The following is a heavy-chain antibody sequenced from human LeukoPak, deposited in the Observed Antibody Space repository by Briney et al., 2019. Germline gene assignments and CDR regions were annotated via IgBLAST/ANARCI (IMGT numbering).Heavy chain of an antibody. CDR1: GYTFTSYY. J-gene: IGHJ4*02. CDR3: ARDIMITFGGVIVTPGGFDY. V-gene: IGHV1-18*04. D-gene: IGHD3-16*02. CDR2: ISAYNGNT. Sequence: ASVKVSCKASGYTFTSYYMHWVRQAPGQGPEWMGWISAYNGNTNYAQKLQGRVTMTTDTSTSTAYMELRSLRSDDTAVYYCARDIMITFGGVIVTPGGFDYWGQGTLVTVSS.